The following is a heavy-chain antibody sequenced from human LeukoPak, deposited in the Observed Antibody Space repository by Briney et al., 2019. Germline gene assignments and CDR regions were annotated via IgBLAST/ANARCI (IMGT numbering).Heavy chain of an antibody. CDR3: ARELGMITFGGVPTKGY. CDR2: IYHSGST. V-gene: IGHV4-38-2*02. CDR1: GYSISSSYY. Sequence: PSETLSLTCTVSGYSISSSYYWGWIRQPPGKGLEWIGSIYHSGSTYYNPSLKSRVTISVDTSKNQFSLKLSSVTAADTAVYYCARELGMITFGGVPTKGYWGQGTLVTVSS. J-gene: IGHJ4*02. D-gene: IGHD3-16*01.